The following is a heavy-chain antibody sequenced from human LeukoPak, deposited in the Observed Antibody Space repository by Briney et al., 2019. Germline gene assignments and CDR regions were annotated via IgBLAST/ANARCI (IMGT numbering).Heavy chain of an antibody. D-gene: IGHD1-1*01. CDR3: TREGNNWNDAFDY. Sequence: PGGSLRLSCTASGFTFGDYAMSWVRQAPGKGLEWVGFIRSKAYGGTTEYAASVKGRFTISRDDSKSIAYLQMNGLKTEDTAVYYCTREGNNWNDAFDYWGQGTLVAVSS. J-gene: IGHJ4*02. CDR1: GFTFGDYA. CDR2: IRSKAYGGTT. V-gene: IGHV3-49*04.